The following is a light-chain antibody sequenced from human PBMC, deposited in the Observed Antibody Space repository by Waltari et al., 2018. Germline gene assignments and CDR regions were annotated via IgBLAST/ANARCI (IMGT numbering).Light chain of an antibody. J-gene: IGLJ2*01. CDR3: SSYTSSGTVV. CDR1: NSDVVGSKF. V-gene: IGLV2-14*01. Sequence: QSALTQPASVSGSPGQSVAISCTRTNSDVVGSKFVSWYQPPPGPAPKLMIYDVTKRPPGVSDRFSGSKSDNTASLTISGLQAGDEADYYCSSYTSSGTVVFGGGTKLTVL. CDR2: DVT.